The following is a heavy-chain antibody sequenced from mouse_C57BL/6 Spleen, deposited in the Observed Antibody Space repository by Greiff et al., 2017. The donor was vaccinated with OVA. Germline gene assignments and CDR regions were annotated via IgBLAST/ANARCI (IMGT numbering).Heavy chain of an antibody. CDR1: GFTFNTYA. Sequence: DAGGGLVQPKGSLKLSCAASGFTFNTYAMLWVRQAPGKGLEWVARIRSKSSNYATYYADSVKDRFTIYIDDSQSMLYLQMNNLKTEDTAMYYSVREGFTTEVGAYWGQGTLVTVSA. J-gene: IGHJ3*01. CDR2: IRSKSSNYAT. V-gene: IGHV10-3*01. CDR3: VREGFTTEVGAY. D-gene: IGHD1-1*01.